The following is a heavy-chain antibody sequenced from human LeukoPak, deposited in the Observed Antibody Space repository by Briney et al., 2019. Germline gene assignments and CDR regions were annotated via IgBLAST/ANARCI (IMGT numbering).Heavy chain of an antibody. CDR3: TQGSGQYFDY. D-gene: IGHD2-15*01. CDR1: GLTLSNVW. V-gene: IGHV3-15*07. J-gene: IGHJ4*02. CDR2: IRGRGDGGTT. Sequence: PGGSLRLSCAVSGLTLSNVWMNWVRQAPGKGLEWVGRIRGRGDGGTTDFAAPVKGRFTISRDDSKNTLYLQMNSLTSEDTAVYYCTQGSGQYFDYWGQGTLVTVSS.